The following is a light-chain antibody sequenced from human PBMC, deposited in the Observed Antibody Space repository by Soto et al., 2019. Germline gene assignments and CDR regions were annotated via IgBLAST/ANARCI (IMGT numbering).Light chain of an antibody. J-gene: IGLJ2*01. V-gene: IGLV1-44*01. Sequence: QLVLTQPPSASGTPGQRVTISCSGSSSNIGSNTVNWYQQLPGTAPKLLIYSNNQRPSWVPARCSGSKSGPSASLAISGLQSEDEADYYCAAWDDSLNGHVVFGGGTKVTVL. CDR2: SNN. CDR3: AAWDDSLNGHVV. CDR1: SSNIGSNT.